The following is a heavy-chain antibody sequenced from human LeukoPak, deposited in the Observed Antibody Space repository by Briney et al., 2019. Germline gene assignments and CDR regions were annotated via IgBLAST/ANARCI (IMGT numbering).Heavy chain of an antibody. CDR1: GGTFSSYA. D-gene: IGHD1-26*01. CDR3: AVGVGATRLFDY. V-gene: IGHV1-69*05. Sequence: GASVKVSCRASGGTFSSYAISWVRQAPGQGLEWMGGIIPIFGTANYAQKFQGRVTITTDESTSTAYMELSSLRSEDTAVYYCAVGVGATRLFDYWGQGTLVTVSS. CDR2: IIPIFGTA. J-gene: IGHJ4*02.